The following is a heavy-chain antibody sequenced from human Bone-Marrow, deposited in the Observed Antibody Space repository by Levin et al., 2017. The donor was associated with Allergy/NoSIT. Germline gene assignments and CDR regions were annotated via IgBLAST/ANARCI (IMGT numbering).Heavy chain of an antibody. J-gene: IGHJ5*02. V-gene: IGHV3-21*01. CDR3: ARDRHSNYASVSWFDP. CDR1: GFTFSSYS. CDR2: ISSSSSYI. Sequence: GGSLRLSCAASGFTFSSYSMNWVRQAPGKGLEWVSSISSSSSYIYYADSVKGRFTISRDNAKNSLYLQMNSLRAEDTAVYYCARDRHSNYASVSWFDPWGQGTLVTVSS. D-gene: IGHD4-11*01.